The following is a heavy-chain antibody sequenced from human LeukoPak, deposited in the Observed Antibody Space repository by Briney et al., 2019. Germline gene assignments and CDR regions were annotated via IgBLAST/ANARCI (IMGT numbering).Heavy chain of an antibody. Sequence: SETLSLTCTVSGGSINSDYWSWIRQSPGKGLEWIGYIYHSGRTKYNPSLESRVTISLDTSKNQCSLKLNSMTAADTAVYYCAKGIFFGVVTSPDYWGQGTLVTVSS. CDR1: GGSINSDY. V-gene: IGHV4-59*01. D-gene: IGHD3-3*01. J-gene: IGHJ4*02. CDR2: IYHSGRT. CDR3: AKGIFFGVVTSPDY.